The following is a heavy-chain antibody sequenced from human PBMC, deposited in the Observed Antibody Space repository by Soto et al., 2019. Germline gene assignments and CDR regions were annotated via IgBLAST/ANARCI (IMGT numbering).Heavy chain of an antibody. CDR1: GYSFTSYW. V-gene: IGHV5-51*01. Sequence: GESLKISCKGSGYSFTSYWIGWVRQMPGKGLGWMGIIYPGDSDTRYSPSFQGQVTISADKSISTAYLQWSSLKASDTAMYYCARERPPGGYYYGMDVWGQGTTVTVSS. D-gene: IGHD3-10*01. CDR2: IYPGDSDT. J-gene: IGHJ6*02. CDR3: ARERPPGGYYYGMDV.